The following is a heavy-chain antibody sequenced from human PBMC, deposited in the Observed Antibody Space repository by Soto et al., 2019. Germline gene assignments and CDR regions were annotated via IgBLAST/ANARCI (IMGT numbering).Heavy chain of an antibody. CDR1: GGSISSSTYY. V-gene: IGHV4-39*07. Sequence: SETLSLTCTVSGGSISSSTYYWGWMRQPPGKGLEWIASFFIGGNTYYNPSLKSRVTISVDTSKNQFSLKLSSVTAADTAVYYCASGAYDYGGNFRFDYWGQVPLVTVSS. CDR3: ASGAYDYGGNFRFDY. J-gene: IGHJ4*02. CDR2: FFIGGNT. D-gene: IGHD4-17*01.